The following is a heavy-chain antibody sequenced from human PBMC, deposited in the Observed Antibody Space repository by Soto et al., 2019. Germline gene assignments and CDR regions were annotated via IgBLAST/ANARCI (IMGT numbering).Heavy chain of an antibody. D-gene: IGHD3-22*01. J-gene: IGHJ4*02. V-gene: IGHV4-59*01. CDR2: IYYSGST. CDR3: ARPRSSGYAGEFDY. CDR1: GGSISPYY. Sequence: QVQLQESGPGLVKPSETLSLTCTVSGGSISPYYWSWIRQPPGKGLEWIGFIYYSGSTNYNPSLKSRVTISVDTSQNQFSLMLTSVTAVDTAVYYCARPRSSGYAGEFDYWGQGTLVTVSS.